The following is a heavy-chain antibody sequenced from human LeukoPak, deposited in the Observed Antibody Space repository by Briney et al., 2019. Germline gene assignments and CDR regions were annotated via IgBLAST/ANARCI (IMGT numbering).Heavy chain of an antibody. J-gene: IGHJ4*02. CDR2: ISAYNGNT. Sequence: GASVKVSCTASGYTFNSYGFSWVRQAPGQGLEWMGWISAYNGNTNYAQKLQGRVTMTTDTSTSTAYMELRSLRSDDTAVYYCARASKIVDGSGSYYKDYWGQGTLVTVSS. CDR1: GYTFNSYG. D-gene: IGHD3-10*01. V-gene: IGHV1-18*01. CDR3: ARASKIVDGSGSYYKDY.